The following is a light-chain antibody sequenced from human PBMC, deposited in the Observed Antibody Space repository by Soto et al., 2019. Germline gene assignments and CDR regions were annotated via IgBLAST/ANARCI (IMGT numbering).Light chain of an antibody. CDR2: DND. CDR3: GAWDGSLNTQV. J-gene: IGLJ2*01. Sequence: QSVLTQPPSVSAAPGQKVTISCSGSSFNIGNNYVSWYQQLPGTAPKLLIYDNDKRPSGIPDRFSGSKSGTSATLGITGLQTGDEADYYCGAWDGSLNTQVFGGGTKLTVL. CDR1: SFNIGNNY. V-gene: IGLV1-51*01.